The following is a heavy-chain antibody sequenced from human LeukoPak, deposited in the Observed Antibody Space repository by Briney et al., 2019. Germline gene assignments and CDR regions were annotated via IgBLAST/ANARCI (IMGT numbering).Heavy chain of an antibody. CDR1: RFTFDDYA. D-gene: IGHD3-10*01. CDR2: ISWNSGSI. V-gene: IGHV3-9*03. J-gene: IGHJ4*02. Sequence: GRSLRLSCAASRFTFDDYAMHWVRQAPGKGLEWVSGISWNSGSIGYADSVKGRFTISRDNAKNSLYLQMNSLRAEDMALYYCAKGAYGSGSYYLFDYWGQGTLVTVSS. CDR3: AKGAYGSGSYYLFDY.